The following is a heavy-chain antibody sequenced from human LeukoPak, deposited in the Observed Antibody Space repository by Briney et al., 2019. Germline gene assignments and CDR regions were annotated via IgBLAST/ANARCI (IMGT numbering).Heavy chain of an antibody. CDR1: GYTFTSYG. V-gene: IGHV1-18*01. D-gene: IGHD3-22*01. Sequence: ASVKVSCKASGYTFTSYGISWVRQAPGQGLEWMGWISAYNGNTNYAQKLQGRVTMTTDTSTSTAYMELRSLRSGDTAVYYCAREGYYYDSSGYYSYFDYWGQGTLVTVSS. CDR2: ISAYNGNT. CDR3: AREGYYYDSSGYYSYFDY. J-gene: IGHJ4*02.